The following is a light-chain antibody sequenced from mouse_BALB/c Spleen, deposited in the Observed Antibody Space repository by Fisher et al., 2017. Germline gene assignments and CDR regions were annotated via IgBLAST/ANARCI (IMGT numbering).Light chain of an antibody. CDR3: QQWSSNPPT. CDR1: SSVSY. J-gene: IGKJ1*01. Sequence: IVMTQTTAIMSASPGEKVTMTCSASSSVSYMHWYQQKSGTSPKRWIYDTSKLASGVPVRFSGSGSGTSYSLTISSMEAEDAATYYCQQWSSNPPTFGGGTKLEIK. V-gene: IGKV4-59*01. CDR2: DTS.